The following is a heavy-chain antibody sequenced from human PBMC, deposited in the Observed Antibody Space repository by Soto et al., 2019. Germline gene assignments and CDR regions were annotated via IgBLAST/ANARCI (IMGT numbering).Heavy chain of an antibody. J-gene: IGHJ5*02. V-gene: IGHV4-59*01. CDR3: AREAPELCGYYYGYWFEP. D-gene: IGHD5-18*01. CDR2: IYYSGST. CDR1: GGSISSYY. Sequence: SETLSLTCTVSGGSISSYYWSWIRQPPGKGLEWIGYIYYSGSTNYNPSLKSRVTISVDTSKNQFSLKLSSVTAADTAVYYCAREAPELCGYYYGYWFEPWGHGRRVTV.